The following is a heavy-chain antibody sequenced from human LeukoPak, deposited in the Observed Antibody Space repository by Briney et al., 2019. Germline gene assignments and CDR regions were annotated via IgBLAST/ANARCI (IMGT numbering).Heavy chain of an antibody. Sequence: ASVKVSCKASGYTFTSFGISWVRQAPGQGLEWMGWISAYNGNTNYAQNLQDRVTMTTDTSTSTAYMELSSLRSEDTAVYYCAIITGYSSSWSPFDYWGQGTLVTVSS. CDR1: GYTFTSFG. J-gene: IGHJ4*02. CDR3: AIITGYSSSWSPFDY. V-gene: IGHV1-18*01. CDR2: ISAYNGNT. D-gene: IGHD6-13*01.